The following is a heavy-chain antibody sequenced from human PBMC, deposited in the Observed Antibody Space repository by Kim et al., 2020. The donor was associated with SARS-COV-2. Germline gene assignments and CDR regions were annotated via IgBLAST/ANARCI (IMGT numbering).Heavy chain of an antibody. Sequence: SETLSLTCTVSGGSISSSSYYWGWIRQPPGKGLEWIGSIYYSGSTYYNPSLKSRVTISVDTSKNQFSLKLSSVTAADTAVYYCARVMDRAGIGAAFDIWGQGTMVTVSS. J-gene: IGHJ3*02. CDR2: IYYSGST. V-gene: IGHV4-39*07. CDR3: ARVMDRAGIGAAFDI. D-gene: IGHD2-2*03. CDR1: GGSISSSSYY.